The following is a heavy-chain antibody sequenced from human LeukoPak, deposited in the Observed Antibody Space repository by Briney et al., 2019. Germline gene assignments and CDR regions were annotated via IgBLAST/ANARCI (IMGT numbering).Heavy chain of an antibody. CDR1: GYTFTSYY. D-gene: IGHD3-10*01. J-gene: IGHJ4*02. Sequence: GASVKVSCKASGYTFTSYYIHWVRQAPGQGLEWMGWINPDSGGTNFAQKFQGRVTMTRDTSISTIYLQVSRLTSKDTAVYYCARDAISRGMIDYWGQGTLVTVSS. V-gene: IGHV1-2*02. CDR3: ARDAISRGMIDY. CDR2: INPDSGGT.